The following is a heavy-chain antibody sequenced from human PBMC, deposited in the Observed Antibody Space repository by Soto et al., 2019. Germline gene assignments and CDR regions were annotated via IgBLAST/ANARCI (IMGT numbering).Heavy chain of an antibody. V-gene: IGHV3-30*18. Sequence: QVQLVESGGGVIQPGRSLRLSCAASGFTFSNYDMHWVRQAPGKGLEWVAVISYDGSNKYYADSVRGRFTISRDNSKNPLYLQMNRLRADDTAVYYCAKAAATYYCSGGYCYNYYFDSWGQGTLVTVSS. J-gene: IGHJ4*02. CDR1: GFTFSNYD. D-gene: IGHD2-15*01. CDR2: ISYDGSNK. CDR3: AKAAATYYCSGGYCYNYYFDS.